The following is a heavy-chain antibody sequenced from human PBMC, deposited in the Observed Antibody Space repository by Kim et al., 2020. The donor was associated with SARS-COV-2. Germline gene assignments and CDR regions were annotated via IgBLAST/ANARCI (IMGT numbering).Heavy chain of an antibody. CDR3: ARDLGVAGLMTL. V-gene: IGHV3-21*01. CDR1: GFTFSSYN. Sequence: GGSLRLSCAASGFTFSSYNMNWVRQAPEKGLEWVSSISSSSTYIFYADSVKGRFTVSRDNAKNSLYLQMNSLRAEDTAVYYCARDLGVAGLMTLWGQGTLVTVSS. D-gene: IGHD6-19*01. CDR2: ISSSSTYI. J-gene: IGHJ4*02.